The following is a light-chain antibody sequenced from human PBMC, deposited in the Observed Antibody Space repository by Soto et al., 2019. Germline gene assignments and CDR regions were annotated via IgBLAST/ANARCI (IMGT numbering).Light chain of an antibody. CDR1: QSISRW. V-gene: IGKV1-5*01. CDR2: DAT. Sequence: DIQMTQSPSTLSASVGDRVTITCRASQSISRWLAWYQQKPGKAPKVLIWDATTLHRGVPSRFSGSGFGTEFTLTISSLQPDDFATYDCQQYNDYSTWTFGQGTKVEIK. CDR3: QQYNDYSTWT. J-gene: IGKJ1*01.